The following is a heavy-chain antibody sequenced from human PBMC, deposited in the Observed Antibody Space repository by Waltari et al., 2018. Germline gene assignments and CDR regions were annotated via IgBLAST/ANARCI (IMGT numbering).Heavy chain of an antibody. V-gene: IGHV3-7*01. CDR3: ARLRGAND. Sequence: EVQLVESGGGLVQPGGSLSLSCAASGFTFSSYWMIWVRQAPGWGLEWVANINQDGSEKSYVASVKGRFTISRDNAKQSLYLQMNSLRPDDTAIYYCARLRGANDWGQGTLVTVSS. J-gene: IGHJ4*02. D-gene: IGHD3-10*01. CDR1: GFTFSSYW. CDR2: INQDGSEK.